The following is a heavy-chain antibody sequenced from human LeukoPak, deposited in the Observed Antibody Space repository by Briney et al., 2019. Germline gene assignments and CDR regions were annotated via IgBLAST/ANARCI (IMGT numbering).Heavy chain of an antibody. CDR3: TTDRPLYSGNYYFDY. D-gene: IGHD1-26*01. CDR2: IKSKTDGGTT. V-gene: IGHV3-15*01. Sequence: GGSLRLSCAASGFTFSNAWMSWVRQAPGKGLEWVGRIKSKTDGGTTDYAAPVKGRFTISRDDSKNTLYLQMNSLKTEDTAVYYRTTDRPLYSGNYYFDYWGQGTLVTVSS. CDR1: GFTFSNAW. J-gene: IGHJ4*02.